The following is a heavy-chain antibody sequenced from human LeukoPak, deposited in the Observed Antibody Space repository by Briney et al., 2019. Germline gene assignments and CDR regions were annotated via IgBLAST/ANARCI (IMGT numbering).Heavy chain of an antibody. CDR2: IYPGDSDT. CDR1: GSSFTSHW. V-gene: IGHV5-51*01. D-gene: IGHD3-22*01. J-gene: IGHJ3*02. CDR3: ARRVAMIVVDDAFDI. Sequence: LGAFLQICCTCSGSSFTSHWIGWVRQLPGEGLKWMGIIYPGDSDTRYSPSFQGQVTISADKSISTAYLQWSSLKASDTAMYYCARRVAMIVVDDAFDIWGQGTMVTVSS.